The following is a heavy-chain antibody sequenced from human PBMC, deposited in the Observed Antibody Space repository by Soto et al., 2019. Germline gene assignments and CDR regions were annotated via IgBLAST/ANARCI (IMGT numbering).Heavy chain of an antibody. V-gene: IGHV1-69*02. J-gene: IGHJ4*02. CDR1: GGTFSSYT. CDR2: IIPLLDIP. D-gene: IGHD5-12*01. Sequence: QVQLVQSGAEVKKPGSSVKVSCKASGGTFSSYTFSWVRQAPGQGLEWMGRIIPLLDIPNYAQKFQGRVTITADKSTSTAYMELSSLRSEDTAVYYCASGYSYGCFDYWGQGTLVTVSS. CDR3: ASGYSYGCFDY.